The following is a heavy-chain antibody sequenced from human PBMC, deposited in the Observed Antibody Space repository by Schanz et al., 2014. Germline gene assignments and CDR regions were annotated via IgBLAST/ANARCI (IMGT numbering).Heavy chain of an antibody. J-gene: IGHJ4*02. D-gene: IGHD4-17*01. V-gene: IGHV3-74*01. Sequence: EVQLVESGGGFVQPGGSLRLSCAASGFTFSDSWMHWVRQAPGKGLVWVSRTSNDGSFTTFADSVKGRFTISRDNAKNTLYLQMNRLRAEDTAVYYCVRDTDYHFDYWGQGTLVTVSS. CDR2: TSNDGSFT. CDR3: VRDTDYHFDY. CDR1: GFTFSDSW.